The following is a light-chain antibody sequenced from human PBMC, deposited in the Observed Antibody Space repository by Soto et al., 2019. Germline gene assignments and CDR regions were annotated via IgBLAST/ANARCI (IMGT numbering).Light chain of an antibody. CDR1: SSDVGGYNY. J-gene: IGLJ3*02. V-gene: IGLV2-8*01. CDR3: SSYAGSNTWV. CDR2: EVS. Sequence: QSALTQPPSASGSPGQSVTISCTGTSSDVGGYNYVSWYQQHPGKAPKVMIYEVSKRPSGVPGRFSGSKSDNTASLTVSGIQAEDEADYYCSSYAGSNTWVFGGGTKLTVL.